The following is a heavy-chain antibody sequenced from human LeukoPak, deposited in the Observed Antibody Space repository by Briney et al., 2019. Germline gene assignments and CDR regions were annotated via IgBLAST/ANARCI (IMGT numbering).Heavy chain of an antibody. CDR1: GYTFTSYD. Sequence: GASVKVSCKASGYTFTSYDTNWVRQATGQGLEWMGWMNPNSGNTGYAQKFQGRVTMTRNTSISTAYMELSSLRSEDTAVYYCASPRDGYNSGYFDYWGQGTLVTVSS. CDR3: ASPRDGYNSGYFDY. J-gene: IGHJ4*02. CDR2: MNPNSGNT. V-gene: IGHV1-8*01. D-gene: IGHD5-24*01.